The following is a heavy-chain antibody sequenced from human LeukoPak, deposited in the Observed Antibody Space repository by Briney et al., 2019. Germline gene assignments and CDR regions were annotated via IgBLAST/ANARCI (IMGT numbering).Heavy chain of an antibody. CDR3: AKERKRWILGYMHG. D-gene: IGHD5-18*01. J-gene: IGHJ6*03. CDR1: GFTFDDYT. V-gene: IGHV3-43*01. CDR2: ISWDGGST. Sequence: QPGGSLRLSCGASGFTFDDYTMHWVRQAPGKGLEWVSLISWDGGSTYYADSVKGRFTIYRDNSKNSVYLQMNSLRTEDTALYYCAKERKRWILGYMHGWGKGTTVTVSS.